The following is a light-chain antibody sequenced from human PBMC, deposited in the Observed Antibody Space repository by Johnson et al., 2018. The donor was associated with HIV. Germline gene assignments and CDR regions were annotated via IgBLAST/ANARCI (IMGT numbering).Light chain of an antibody. CDR1: SSNIGNNY. V-gene: IGLV1-51*02. CDR3: GTWDSSLSVNYG. J-gene: IGLJ1*01. CDR2: ENN. Sequence: QSVLTQPPSVSAAPGQKVTISCSGSSSNIGNNYVSWYQQLPGTAPKLLIYENNKRPSGIPDRFSGSKSGTSATLGITGLQTGDEADYYCGTWDSSLSVNYGLGTGTKVTVL.